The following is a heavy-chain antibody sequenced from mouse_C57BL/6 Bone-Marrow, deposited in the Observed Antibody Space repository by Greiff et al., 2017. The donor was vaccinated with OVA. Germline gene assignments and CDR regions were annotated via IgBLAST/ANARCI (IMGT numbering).Heavy chain of an antibody. J-gene: IGHJ1*03. CDR2: IWRGGST. V-gene: IGHV2-5*01. Sequence: QVQLQQSGPGLVQPSQSLSITCTVSGFSLTSYGVHWVRQSPGKGLEWLGVIWRGGSTDYNAAFMSRLSITKDNSKSQVFFKMNSLQADDTAIYYGAKSDCYGSSGWYFDVWGTGTTVTVSS. D-gene: IGHD1-1*01. CDR3: AKSDCYGSSGWYFDV. CDR1: GFSLTSYG.